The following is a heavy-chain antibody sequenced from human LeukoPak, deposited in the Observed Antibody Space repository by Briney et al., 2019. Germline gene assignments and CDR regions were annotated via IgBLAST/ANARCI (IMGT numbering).Heavy chain of an antibody. CDR1: GFTFSSYW. V-gene: IGHV3-23*01. J-gene: IGHJ4*02. Sequence: TGGSLRLSCAASGFTFSSYWMHWVRQVPGKGLEWVSAISGSGGSTYYADSVKGRFTISRDNSKNTLYLQMNSLRAEDTAVYYCAKDSGGVNSGYDLNFDYWGQGTLVTVSS. CDR2: ISGSGGST. D-gene: IGHD5-12*01. CDR3: AKDSGGVNSGYDLNFDY.